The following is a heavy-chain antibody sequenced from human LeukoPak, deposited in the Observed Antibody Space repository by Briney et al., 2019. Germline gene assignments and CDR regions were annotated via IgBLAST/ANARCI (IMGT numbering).Heavy chain of an antibody. D-gene: IGHD5-18*01. CDR3: ARSRRDTAMLAHPRMTHFDY. J-gene: IGHJ4*02. CDR2: IYTSGST. CDR1: GGSISSYY. V-gene: IGHV4-4*07. Sequence: SETLSLTCTVSGGSISSYYWSWIRQPAGKGLEWIGRIYTSGSTNYNPSLKSRVTMSVDTSKNQFSLKLSSVTAADTAVYYCARSRRDTAMLAHPRMTHFDYWGQGTLVTVSS.